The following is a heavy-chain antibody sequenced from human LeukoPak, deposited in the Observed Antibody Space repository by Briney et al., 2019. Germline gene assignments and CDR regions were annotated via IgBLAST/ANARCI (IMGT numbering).Heavy chain of an antibody. Sequence: ASVKVSCKAPGYTFTSYYMHWVRQAPGQGLEWMGIINPSGGSTNYAQKFQGRVTMTGDMSASTVYMELTSLRSEDTAVYYCARDEGESGSHLGAIVDPWGQGTLVTVSS. CDR2: INPSGGST. CDR3: ARDEGESGSHLGAIVDP. J-gene: IGHJ5*02. D-gene: IGHD1-26*01. CDR1: GYTFTSYY. V-gene: IGHV1-46*01.